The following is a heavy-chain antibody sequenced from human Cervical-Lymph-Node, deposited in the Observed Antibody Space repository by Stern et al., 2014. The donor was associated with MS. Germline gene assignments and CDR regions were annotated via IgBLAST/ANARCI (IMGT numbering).Heavy chain of an antibody. CDR3: VRAGGSKDDF. CDR2: IRGRGGTI. CDR1: GFTFSDYY. D-gene: IGHD3-10*01. V-gene: IGHV3-11*01. J-gene: IGHJ4*02. Sequence: VQLVESGGGLVKPGGSLRLSCAASGFTFSDYYMNWIRQAPGKGLEWISYIRGRGGTIFYAGSVKGRFPLSRDHAKKDMYLQMNSVKAEDTAVYCCVRAGGSKDDFWGQGTLVTVSS.